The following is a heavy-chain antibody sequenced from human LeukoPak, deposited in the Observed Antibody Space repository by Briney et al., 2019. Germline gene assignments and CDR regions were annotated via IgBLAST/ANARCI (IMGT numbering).Heavy chain of an antibody. J-gene: IGHJ4*02. CDR1: GFTFSSYA. V-gene: IGHV3-23*01. CDR3: ATFPIASWDFDY. CDR2: ISGGGGST. D-gene: IGHD2-21*01. Sequence: GGSLRLSCAASGFTFSSYAMSWVRQAPGKGLEWVSAISGGGGSTYHADSVKGRFTISRDNSKNTVYLQMNSLRTEDTAVYYCATFPIASWDFDYWGQGTLVTVSS.